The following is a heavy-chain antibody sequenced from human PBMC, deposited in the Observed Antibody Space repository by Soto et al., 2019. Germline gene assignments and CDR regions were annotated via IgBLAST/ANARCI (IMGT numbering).Heavy chain of an antibody. CDR1: GFTFSSYA. Sequence: GGSLRLSCAASGFTFSSYAMSWVRQAPGKGLEWVSAISGSGGSTYYADSVKGRFTISRDNSKNTLYLQMNSLRAEDRAVYYCAKRAGEGWIQLWFDYWGQGTLVTVSS. V-gene: IGHV3-23*01. D-gene: IGHD5-18*01. CDR3: AKRAGEGWIQLWFDY. J-gene: IGHJ4*02. CDR2: ISGSGGST.